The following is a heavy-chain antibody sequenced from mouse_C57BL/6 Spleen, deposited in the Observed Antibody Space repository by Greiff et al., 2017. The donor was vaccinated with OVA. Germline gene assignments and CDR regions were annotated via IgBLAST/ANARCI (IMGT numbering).Heavy chain of an antibody. Sequence: QVQLQQSGPELVKPGASVKISCKASGYAFSSSWMNWVKQRPGKGLEWIGRIYPGDGDTNYNGKFKGKATLTADKSSSTAYMQLSSLTSEDSAVYFCARNWGDYFDYWGQGTTLTVSS. D-gene: IGHD4-1*01. CDR2: IYPGDGDT. CDR3: ARNWGDYFDY. V-gene: IGHV1-82*01. CDR1: GYAFSSSW. J-gene: IGHJ2*01.